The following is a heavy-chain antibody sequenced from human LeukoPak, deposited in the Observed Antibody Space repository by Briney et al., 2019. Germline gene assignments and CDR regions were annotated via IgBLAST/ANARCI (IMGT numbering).Heavy chain of an antibody. CDR3: ARVLSEGYAAFDI. Sequence: GGSLRLSCAASGFIFSNYWMSWVRQAPEKGLEWVANIKQDGSEKYYVDSVKGRFTISRDNAKNSLHLQMNSLRAEDTAVYYSARVLSEGYAAFDIWGQGTMVTVSS. V-gene: IGHV3-7*01. CDR1: GFIFSNYW. J-gene: IGHJ3*02. CDR2: IKQDGSEK. D-gene: IGHD5-18*01.